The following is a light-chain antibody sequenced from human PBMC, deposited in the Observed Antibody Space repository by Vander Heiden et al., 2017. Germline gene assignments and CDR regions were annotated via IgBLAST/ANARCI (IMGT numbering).Light chain of an antibody. CDR2: ASS. V-gene: IGKV1-33*01. CDR3: QQHDNLPFT. J-gene: IGKJ3*01. CDR1: QDISNY. Sequence: DLPISHPPSSLSASVGDRVTITCQASQDISNYLNWYQQKPGKAPKLLIYASSSLETGVPSRFSGSGSGTDFTFTISSLQPEDIAAYYCQQHDNLPFTFGPGTKVDIK.